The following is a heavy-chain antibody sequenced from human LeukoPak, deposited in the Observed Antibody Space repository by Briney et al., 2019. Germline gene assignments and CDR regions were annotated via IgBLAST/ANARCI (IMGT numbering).Heavy chain of an antibody. CDR1: GFAFSSYA. J-gene: IGHJ6*03. CDR2: ISGSGGST. Sequence: RPGGSLRLSCAASGFAFSSYAMSWVRQAPGKGLEWVSAISGSGGSTYYADSVKGRFTISRDNSKNTLYLQMNSLRAEDTAVYYCAKRRGLELLYYYMDVWGKGTTVTVSS. D-gene: IGHD1-7*01. CDR3: AKRRGLELLYYYMDV. V-gene: IGHV3-23*01.